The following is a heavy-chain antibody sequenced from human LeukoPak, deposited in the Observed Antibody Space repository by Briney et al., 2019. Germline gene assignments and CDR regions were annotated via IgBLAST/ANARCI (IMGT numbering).Heavy chain of an antibody. CDR3: AREKYHGSGRLQYYYYGMDV. Sequence: GASVKVSCKASGYTFTRYGISWVRQAPGQGLEWMGWISGYNYNTKYAQKVQDRVTMTTDTSTNTAYMELRSLRADDTAAYYCAREKYHGSGRLQYYYYGMDVWGKGTTVTVSS. D-gene: IGHD3-10*01. V-gene: IGHV1-18*01. CDR2: ISGYNYNT. J-gene: IGHJ6*04. CDR1: GYTFTRYG.